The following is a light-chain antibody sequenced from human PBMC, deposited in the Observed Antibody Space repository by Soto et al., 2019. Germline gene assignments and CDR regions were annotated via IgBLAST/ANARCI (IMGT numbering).Light chain of an antibody. CDR1: NSDIGTYNY. Sequence: QSVLTQPASVSGSPGQSITISCTGSNSDIGTYNYVSWYQQLPGKAPKLVISEVSNRPSGISYRFSGSKSGNTASLTISGLQAEDEADYFCASYTRTTTLVFGGGTKLTVL. CDR3: ASYTRTTTLV. V-gene: IGLV2-14*01. CDR2: EVS. J-gene: IGLJ2*01.